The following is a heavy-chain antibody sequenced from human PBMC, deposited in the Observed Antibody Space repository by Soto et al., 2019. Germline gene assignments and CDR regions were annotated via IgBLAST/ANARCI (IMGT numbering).Heavy chain of an antibody. V-gene: IGHV3-33*01. CDR1: GFSFSSYG. Sequence: PGESLKISCAASGFSFSSYGMHWVRQAPGKGLERVAFIWYDGSDKYYADSVKGRLTISRDNSKNTLYLQMNSLRAEDTAVYYCARDRYPNYPPDAFDIWGQGTLVTVSS. CDR2: IWYDGSDK. J-gene: IGHJ3*02. CDR3: ARDRYPNYPPDAFDI. D-gene: IGHD4-4*01.